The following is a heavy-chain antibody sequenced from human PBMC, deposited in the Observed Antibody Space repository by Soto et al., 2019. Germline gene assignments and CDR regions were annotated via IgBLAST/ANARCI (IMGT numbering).Heavy chain of an antibody. CDR2: INPNSGGT. Sequence: VKVSCQASGYTFTGYYMHWVRQAPGQGLEWMGWINPNSGGTNYAQKFQGRVTMTRDTSISTAYMELSRLRSDDTAVYYCARVHRGHYYGMDVWGQGTTVTVSS. J-gene: IGHJ6*02. CDR1: GYTFTGYY. CDR3: ARVHRGHYYGMDV. D-gene: IGHD3-10*01. V-gene: IGHV1-2*02.